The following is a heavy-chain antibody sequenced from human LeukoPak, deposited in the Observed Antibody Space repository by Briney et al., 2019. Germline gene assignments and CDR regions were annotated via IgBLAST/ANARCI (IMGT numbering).Heavy chain of an antibody. D-gene: IGHD3-3*01. CDR3: ARDGEGYYYYGMDV. J-gene: IGHJ6*01. CDR1: GGSISGYY. Sequence: PSETLSLTCTVSGGSISGYYWTWIRQPAGKGLEWIGRTYSSGTTNNNPSLESRVTMSLDTSKNQFSLRLSSVTAADTAVYYCARDGEGYYYYGMDVWGQGTTVTVSS. V-gene: IGHV4-4*07. CDR2: TYSSGTT.